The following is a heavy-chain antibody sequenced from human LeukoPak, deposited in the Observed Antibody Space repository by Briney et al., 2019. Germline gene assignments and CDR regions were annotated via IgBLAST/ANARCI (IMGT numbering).Heavy chain of an antibody. V-gene: IGHV4-34*01. CDR2: INHRRST. J-gene: IGHJ6*03. D-gene: IGHD3-3*01. Sequence: SETLSLTCAVYGGAFSGYYWSWIRQPPGKGLEWIGEINHRRSTNYNPSRKSRVTISVDTSKNQFSLKLSSVTAADTAVYYCAREKLTIFGSFLRYYYYMDVWGKGTTVTVSS. CDR1: GGAFSGYY. CDR3: AREKLTIFGSFLRYYYYMDV.